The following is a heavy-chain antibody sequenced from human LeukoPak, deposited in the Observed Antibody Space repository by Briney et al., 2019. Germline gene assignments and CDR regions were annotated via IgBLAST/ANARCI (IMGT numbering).Heavy chain of an antibody. CDR1: GFTFSSYW. J-gene: IGHJ3*02. V-gene: IGHV3-7*03. CDR2: IKQDGSEK. CDR3: ARAGSVTTWPHAFDI. D-gene: IGHD4-17*01. Sequence: GGSLRLSCAASGFTFSSYWMSWVRQAPGKGLEWVANIKQDGSEKYYVDSVKGRFTISRDNAKNSLYLQMNSLRAEDTAVYYCARAGSVTTWPHAFDIWGQGTMVTFSS.